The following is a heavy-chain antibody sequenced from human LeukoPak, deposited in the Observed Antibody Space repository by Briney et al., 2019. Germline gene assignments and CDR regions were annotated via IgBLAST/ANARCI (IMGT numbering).Heavy chain of an antibody. J-gene: IGHJ4*02. CDR1: AFTFSNYW. V-gene: IGHV3-7*01. CDR2: IKEDGSEI. D-gene: IGHD4-23*01. Sequence: GGSLRLSCAASAFTFSNYWMSWVRQAPGKGLEWVANIKEDGSEINYVDSVKGRFTISRDNAKNSLYLQMNSLRVDDTAVYYCATDRGYSPFDFWGQGTLVTVSS. CDR3: ATDRGYSPFDF.